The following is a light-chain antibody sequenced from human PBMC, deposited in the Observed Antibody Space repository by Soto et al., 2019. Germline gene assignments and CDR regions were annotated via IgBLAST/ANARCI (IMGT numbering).Light chain of an antibody. CDR2: DAF. Sequence: EIVLTQSPATLSLSPGERATLSCRASQSVRNQLDWYQQKPGQAPRLLIYDAFNRATGIPGRFSGSGSGTDFTLTISSLEPEDFAVYYCQQRSNWPWTFGQGTKVEIK. CDR1: QSVRNQ. J-gene: IGKJ1*01. V-gene: IGKV3-11*01. CDR3: QQRSNWPWT.